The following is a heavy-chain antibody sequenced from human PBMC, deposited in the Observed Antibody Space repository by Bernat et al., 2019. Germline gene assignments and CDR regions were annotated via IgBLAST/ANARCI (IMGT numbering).Heavy chain of an antibody. CDR1: GYTFTDYY. CDR3: ATAARQGWGDCYFDY. V-gene: IGHV1-2*04. D-gene: IGHD2-21*02. CDR2: INPNSGDT. J-gene: IGHJ4*02. Sequence: QVQLVQSGAEVKKPGASVKVSCKASGYTFTDYYMHWVRQAPGQGLEWMGWINPNSGDTKYAQSFQGWVTMTRDTSSSTAYMELSRLTSDDTAVYYCATAARQGWGDCYFDYWGQGTLVTVSS.